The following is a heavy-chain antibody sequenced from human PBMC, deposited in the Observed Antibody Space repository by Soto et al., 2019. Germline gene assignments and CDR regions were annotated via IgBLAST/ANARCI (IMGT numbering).Heavy chain of an antibody. CDR3: ARHLVDIWFVP. Sequence: SETLSLTCTVSGGSISSYYWSWIRQPPGKGLEWIGYIYYSGSTNYNPSLKSRVTISVDTSKNQFSLKLSSVTAADTAVYYCARHLVDIWFVPRGQGSLVTGSS. V-gene: IGHV4-59*08. J-gene: IGHJ5*02. CDR2: IYYSGST. CDR1: GGSISSYY. D-gene: IGHD2-15*01.